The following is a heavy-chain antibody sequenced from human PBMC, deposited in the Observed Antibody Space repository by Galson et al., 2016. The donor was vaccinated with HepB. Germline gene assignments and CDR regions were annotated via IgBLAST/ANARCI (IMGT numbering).Heavy chain of an antibody. CDR3: AKCSVYSTGWCNSFDP. Sequence: SLRLSCAASGFTVSSSAMSWVRQAPGKGLEWVSSIRVSGGSTFYAASVKGRFTISTDTSKSTLYLQMSSLRAEDTAVYYCAKCSVYSTGWCNSFDPWGQGTPVIVSS. J-gene: IGHJ5*02. V-gene: IGHV3-23*01. D-gene: IGHD6-19*01. CDR2: IRVSGGST. CDR1: GFTVSSSA.